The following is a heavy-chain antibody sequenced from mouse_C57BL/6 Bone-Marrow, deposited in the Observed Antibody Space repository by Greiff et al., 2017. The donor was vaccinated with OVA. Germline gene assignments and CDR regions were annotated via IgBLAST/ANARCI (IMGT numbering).Heavy chain of an antibody. CDR2: ISNGGGST. D-gene: IGHD2-4*01. Sequence: EVQRVESGGGLVQPGGSLKLSCAASGFTFSDYYMYWVRQTPEKRLEWVAYISNGGGSTYYPDTVKGRFTISRDNAKNTLYLQMSRLKSEDTAMYYCARQEDYFAYWGQGTLVTVSA. V-gene: IGHV5-12*01. J-gene: IGHJ3*01. CDR3: ARQEDYFAY. CDR1: GFTFSDYY.